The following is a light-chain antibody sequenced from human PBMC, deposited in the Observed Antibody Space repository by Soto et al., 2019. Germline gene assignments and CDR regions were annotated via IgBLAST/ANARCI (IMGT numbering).Light chain of an antibody. J-gene: IGKJ2*01. CDR3: QKYNSYSDT. Sequence: DLQMTQSPSTLSASVGDRVTITCRASQSISSWLAWYQQKPGKAPKLLIYKASSLESGVPSRFSGSGSGTEFTLTISSLQPDDFATYYCQKYNSYSDTFCQGTKLEIK. V-gene: IGKV1-5*03. CDR1: QSISSW. CDR2: KAS.